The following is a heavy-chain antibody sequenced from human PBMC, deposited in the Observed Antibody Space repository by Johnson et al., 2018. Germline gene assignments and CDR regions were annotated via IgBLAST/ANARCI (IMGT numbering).Heavy chain of an antibody. CDR3: ARESYLLRGNYTSLDTDAFDI. Sequence: QVQLVESGGGVVQPGRSLRLSCAASGFTFSSYAMHWVRQAPGKGLEWVAVIWYDGSNKYYEDSVKGRFTISRDNSKNTQYLQMNSLRAEDTAVYYCARESYLLRGNYTSLDTDAFDIWGQGTMVTVSS. CDR2: IWYDGSNK. D-gene: IGHD4-11*01. CDR1: GFTFSSYA. V-gene: IGHV3-33*08. J-gene: IGHJ3*02.